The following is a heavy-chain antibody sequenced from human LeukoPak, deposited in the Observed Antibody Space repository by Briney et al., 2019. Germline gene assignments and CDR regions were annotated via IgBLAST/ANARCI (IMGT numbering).Heavy chain of an antibody. CDR1: GYSFTSYW. V-gene: IGHV5-51*01. D-gene: IGHD2-2*01. CDR3: ARRAFYCSSTSCPPRAYYFDY. CDR2: IYPGDSDT. Sequence: GESLKISCKGSGYSFTSYWIGWVRQMPGKGLEWMGIIYPGDSDTGYSPSFQGQVTISADKSISTAYLQWSSLKASDTAMYYCARRAFYCSSTSCPPRAYYFDYWGQGTLVTVSS. J-gene: IGHJ4*02.